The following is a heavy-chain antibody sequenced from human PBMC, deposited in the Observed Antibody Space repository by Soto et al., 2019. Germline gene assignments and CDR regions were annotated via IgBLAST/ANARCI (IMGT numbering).Heavy chain of an antibody. CDR1: GGSIRSGYYY. J-gene: IGHJ6*02. V-gene: IGHV4-30-4*01. Sequence: SETLSLTCSVSGGSIRSGYYYWSWIRQPPGKGLEWIGNIYYSGNTYYNPSLKSRLIISIDTYKNQFSLKVGSVTAADTAVYYCASSSLYGVDVWGQGTTVTVSS. CDR3: ASSSLYGVDV. CDR2: IYYSGNT.